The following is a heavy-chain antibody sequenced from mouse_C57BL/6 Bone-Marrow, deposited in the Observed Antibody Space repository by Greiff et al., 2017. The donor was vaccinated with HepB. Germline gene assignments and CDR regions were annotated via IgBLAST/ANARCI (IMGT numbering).Heavy chain of an antibody. CDR1: GFTFSSYT. CDR2: ISGGGGNT. J-gene: IGHJ3*01. V-gene: IGHV5-9*01. CDR3: ARHVTGPKDAY. Sequence: EVKLVESGGGLVKPGGSLKLSCAASGFTFSSYTMSWVRQTPEKRLEWVATISGGGGNTYYPDSVKGRFTISRDNATNTLYLQMSSLRSEDTALYYCARHVTGPKDAYWGQGTLVTVSA. D-gene: IGHD4-1*01.